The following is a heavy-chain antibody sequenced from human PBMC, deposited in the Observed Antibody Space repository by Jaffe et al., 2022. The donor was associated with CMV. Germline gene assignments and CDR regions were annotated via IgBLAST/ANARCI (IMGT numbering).Heavy chain of an antibody. V-gene: IGHV3-15*01. J-gene: IGHJ4*02. CDR1: GLNFTDEW. Sequence: EVQLVESGGGLVKPGGSLRLSCAASGLNFTDEWMSWVRQSPGKGLEWVGRIKSKPDGGTIDYGAPVKGRFIISRDDSKNTLYLQMSSLNHDDTAVYYCASLLHFWGQGALVTVSS. CDR3: ASLLHF. CDR2: IKSKPDGGTI.